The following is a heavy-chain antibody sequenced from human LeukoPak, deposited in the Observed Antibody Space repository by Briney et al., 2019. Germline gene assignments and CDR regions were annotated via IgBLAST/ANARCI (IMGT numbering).Heavy chain of an antibody. CDR3: ARGKRITMVRGVKGFDY. Sequence: SETLSLTCTVSGGSISSYYWSWIRQPPGKGLEWIGEINHSGSTNYNPSLKSRVTISVDTSKNQFSLKLSSVTAADTAVYYCARGKRITMVRGVKGFDYWGQGTLVTVSS. V-gene: IGHV4-34*01. D-gene: IGHD3-10*01. J-gene: IGHJ4*02. CDR2: INHSGST. CDR1: GGSISSYY.